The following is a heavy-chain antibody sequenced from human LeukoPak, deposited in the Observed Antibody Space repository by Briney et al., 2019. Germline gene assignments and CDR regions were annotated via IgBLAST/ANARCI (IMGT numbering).Heavy chain of an antibody. V-gene: IGHV3-48*04. CDR3: ARVEHQLVVDY. J-gene: IGHJ4*02. CDR1: GFSFSSYS. D-gene: IGHD6-13*01. Sequence: PGGSLRLSCAASGFSFSSYSMNWVRQAPGKGLEWVSYISSSSSSIYYADSVKGRFTISRDNAKNSLYLQMNSLRAEDTAVYYCARVEHQLVVDYWGQGTLVTVSS. CDR2: ISSSSSSI.